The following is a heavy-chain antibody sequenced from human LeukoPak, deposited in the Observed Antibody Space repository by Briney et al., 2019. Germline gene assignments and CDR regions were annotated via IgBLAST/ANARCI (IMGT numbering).Heavy chain of an antibody. J-gene: IGHJ4*02. D-gene: IGHD6-13*01. CDR3: ARGRRIAAAPYYFDY. CDR2: IYYSGST. V-gene: IGHV4-59*08. CDR1: GGSISSYY. Sequence: ASETLSLTCTVSGGSISSYYWSWIRQPPGKGLEWIGYIYYSGSTNYNPSLKSRVTISVDTSKNQFSLKLSSVTAADTAVYYCARGRRIAAAPYYFDYWGQGTLVTVSS.